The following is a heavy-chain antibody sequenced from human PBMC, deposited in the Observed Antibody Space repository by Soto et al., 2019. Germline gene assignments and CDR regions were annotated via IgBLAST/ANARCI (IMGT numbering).Heavy chain of an antibody. J-gene: IGHJ6*02. CDR1: GGTFSRYG. CDR3: AREGGSSMLKYYYYYGMDV. CDR2: IIPIFGTA. D-gene: IGHD1-26*01. Sequence: QVQLVQSGAEVKKPGSSVKVSCKASGGTFSRYGISWVRQAPGQGLEWMGGIIPIFGTANYAQKFQGRVTITADESTSTAYMELSSLRSEDTAVYYCAREGGSSMLKYYYYYGMDVWGQGTTVTVSS. V-gene: IGHV1-69*01.